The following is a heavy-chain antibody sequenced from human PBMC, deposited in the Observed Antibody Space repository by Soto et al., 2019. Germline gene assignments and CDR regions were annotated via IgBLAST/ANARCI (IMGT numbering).Heavy chain of an antibody. J-gene: IGHJ6*02. CDR2: IYYSGST. Sequence: TLSLTCPDSGGSLSRYYWSWLRPTPGKGLEWIGYIYYSGSTNYNPSLKSRVTISVDTSKNQFSLKLSSVTAADTAVDYCARDSRGHYYYGMDGWGQGTTVTVSS. CDR1: GGSLSRYY. CDR3: ARDSRGHYYYGMDG. D-gene: IGHD1-26*01. V-gene: IGHV4-59*01.